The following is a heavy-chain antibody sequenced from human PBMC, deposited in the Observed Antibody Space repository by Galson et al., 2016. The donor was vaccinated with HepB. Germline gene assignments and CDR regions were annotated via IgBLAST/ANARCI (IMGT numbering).Heavy chain of an antibody. Sequence: SLRLSCAASGFTFSSYGMHWVRQAPGKGLEWVGVIWYDGSNKYYVDSVKGRFTISRDNSKNTLYLQMNSLRAEDTAVYYCARDLVVRGVIITNIFDHWGQGTLVTVSS. CDR1: GFTFSSYG. V-gene: IGHV3-33*01. CDR3: ARDLVVRGVIITNIFDH. J-gene: IGHJ4*02. CDR2: IWYDGSNK. D-gene: IGHD3-10*01.